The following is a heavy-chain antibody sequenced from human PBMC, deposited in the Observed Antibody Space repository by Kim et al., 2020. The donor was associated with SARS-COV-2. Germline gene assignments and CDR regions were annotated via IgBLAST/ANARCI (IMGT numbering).Heavy chain of an antibody. CDR2: ISGSGGST. V-gene: IGHV3-23*01. J-gene: IGHJ4*02. D-gene: IGHD3-3*01. CDR1: GFTFSSYA. CDR3: AKDRVGVGTNFDY. Sequence: GGSLRLSCAASGFTFSSYAMSWVRQAPGKGLEWVSTISGSGGSTYYADSVKGRFTISRDNSKNTLYLQMNSLRAEDTAVYYCAKDRVGVGTNFDYWGQRALLTVFS.